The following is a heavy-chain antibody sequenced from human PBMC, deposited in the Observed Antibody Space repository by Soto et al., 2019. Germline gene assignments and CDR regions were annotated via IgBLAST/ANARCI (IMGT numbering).Heavy chain of an antibody. CDR3: ASALDDGYNYFEY. J-gene: IGHJ4*02. D-gene: IGHD5-12*01. V-gene: IGHV3-48*03. Sequence: EVQLVESGGGLVQPGGSLRLSCAASGFTFIIYDMNWVRQAPGKGLEWVSYVSSSGSAIYYADSVKGRFTISRDNAKKSLYLQMNSLRAEDTAVYYCASALDDGYNYFEYWCQGALVTVSS. CDR2: VSSSGSAI. CDR1: GFTFIIYD.